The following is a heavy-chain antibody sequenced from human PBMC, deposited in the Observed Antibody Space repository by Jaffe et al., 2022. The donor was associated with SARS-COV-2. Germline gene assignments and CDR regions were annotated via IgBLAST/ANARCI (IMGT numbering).Heavy chain of an antibody. Sequence: EVQLVESGGGLVQPGGSLRLSCAASGFTFSSYEMNWVRQAPGKGLEWVSYISSSGSTIYYADSVKGRFTISRDNAKNSLYLQMNSLRAEDTAVYYCATETDYGGNEDYWGQGTLVTVSS. CDR1: GFTFSSYE. V-gene: IGHV3-48*03. CDR3: ATETDYGGNEDY. D-gene: IGHD4-17*01. J-gene: IGHJ4*02. CDR2: ISSSGSTI.